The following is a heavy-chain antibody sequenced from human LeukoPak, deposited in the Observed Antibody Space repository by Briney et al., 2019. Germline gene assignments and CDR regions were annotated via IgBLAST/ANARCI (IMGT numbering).Heavy chain of an antibody. Sequence: GGSLRLSCAASGFTFSSYAMSWVRQAPGKGLEWVSVFSGSGGRTYYGDSVKGRFTFSRDNSKNTLYLQMSSLSAEDTAVYYCAQDLDQLRFLEWLPHDYWGQGTLVTVSS. CDR1: GFTFSSYA. J-gene: IGHJ4*02. D-gene: IGHD3-3*01. CDR2: FSGSGGRT. CDR3: AQDLDQLRFLEWLPHDY. V-gene: IGHV3-23*01.